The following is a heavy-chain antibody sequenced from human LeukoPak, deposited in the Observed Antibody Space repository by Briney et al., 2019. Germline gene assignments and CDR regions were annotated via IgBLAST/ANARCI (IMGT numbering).Heavy chain of an antibody. V-gene: IGHV4-31*03. CDR3: ARDRFGIAAAGT. Sequence: SSETLSLTCTVSGGSISSGGYYWSWIRQHPGKGLEWIGYIYYSGSTYYNPSLKSRVTISVDTSKNQFSLKLSSVTAADTAVYYCARDRFGIAAAGTWGQGTLVTVSS. CDR1: GGSISSGGYY. J-gene: IGHJ4*02. D-gene: IGHD6-13*01. CDR2: IYYSGST.